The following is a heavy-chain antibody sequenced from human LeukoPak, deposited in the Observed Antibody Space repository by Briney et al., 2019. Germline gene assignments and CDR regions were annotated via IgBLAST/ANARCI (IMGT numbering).Heavy chain of an antibody. CDR3: AKGLGYGDYPDAFDV. J-gene: IGHJ3*01. CDR2: IWYGGSNK. CDR1: GFTFSSYG. V-gene: IGHV3-30*02. Sequence: PGGSLRLSCAASGFTFSSYGMHWVRQAPGKGLEWVAVIWYGGSNKYYADSVKGRFTISRDNSKNTLYLQMNSLRVEDTAVYYCAKGLGYGDYPDAFDVWGQGTLVTVSS. D-gene: IGHD4-17*01.